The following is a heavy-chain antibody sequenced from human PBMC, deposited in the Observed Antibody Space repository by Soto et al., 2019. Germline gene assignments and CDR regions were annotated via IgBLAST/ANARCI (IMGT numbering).Heavy chain of an antibody. CDR3: ARTPDSSGYYFDY. CDR1: GGSITNSGYY. J-gene: IGHJ4*02. Sequence: QLQLQESGPGLVKPSETLSLTCTVSGGSITNSGYYWGWVRQPPGKGLEWIGSIFYSGSTHYKPSLQSRVTISGDTSKNQFSLKLSSVTAADTAVYYCARTPDSSGYYFDYCGQGTLVTVSS. V-gene: IGHV4-39*01. D-gene: IGHD3-22*01. CDR2: IFYSGST.